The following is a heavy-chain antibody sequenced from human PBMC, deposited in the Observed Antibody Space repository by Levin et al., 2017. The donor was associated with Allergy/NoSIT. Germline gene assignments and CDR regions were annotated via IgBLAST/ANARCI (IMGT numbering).Heavy chain of an antibody. CDR2: IKQDGSEK. CDR1: GFTFNIYW. Sequence: GESLKISCAASGFTFNIYWMSWVRQSPGKGLEWVANIKQDGSEKHLVDSVKGRFTISRDNAKNSLFLQLNSLRAEDTAVYYCARLDYCDSSEFNYWGQGTLVTVSS. D-gene: IGHD3-22*01. V-gene: IGHV3-7*01. CDR3: ARLDYCDSSEFNY. J-gene: IGHJ4*02.